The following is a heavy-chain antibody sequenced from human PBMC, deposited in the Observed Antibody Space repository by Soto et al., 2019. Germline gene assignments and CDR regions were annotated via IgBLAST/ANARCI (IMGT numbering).Heavy chain of an antibody. J-gene: IGHJ4*02. D-gene: IGHD3-22*01. CDR3: ARVLTDYYDSSGYNYDSYYFDY. CDR1: GGSISSYY. CDR2: IYYSGST. V-gene: IGHV4-59*01. Sequence: SETLSLTCTVSGGSISSYYWSWIRQPPGKGLEWIGYIYYSGSTNYNPSLKSRVTISVDTSKNQFSLKLSSVTAADTAVYYCARVLTDYYDSSGYNYDSYYFDYWGQGTLVTVSS.